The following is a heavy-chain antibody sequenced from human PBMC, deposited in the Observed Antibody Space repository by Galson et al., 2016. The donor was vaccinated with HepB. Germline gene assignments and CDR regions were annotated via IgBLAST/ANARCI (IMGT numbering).Heavy chain of an antibody. J-gene: IGHJ5*02. CDR1: GFTVSSST. CDR3: ATYDTVTGQLDP. D-gene: IGHD6-19*01. CDR2: ILSNGGT. V-gene: IGHV3-53*01. Sequence: SLRLSCAASGFTVSSSTLSWVRQAPGKGLEWVSLILSNGGTYYTDSVKGRFSISRDTSKNTVYLQMNSLRAEDTAIYYCATYDTVTGQLDPWGQGTLVTVSS.